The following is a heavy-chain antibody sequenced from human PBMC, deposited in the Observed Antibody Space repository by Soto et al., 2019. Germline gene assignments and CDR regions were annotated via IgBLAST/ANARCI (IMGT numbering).Heavy chain of an antibody. Sequence: QVQLVQSGAEVKKPGASVKVSCKASGYTFTSYYMHWVRQAPGQGLEWMGIINPSGGSTSYAQKFQCSVTMTRDTSTSTVYMELSSLRSEDTAVYYCARVWATAMVMEREDWFDPWGQGTLVTVSS. CDR3: ARVWATAMVMEREDWFDP. D-gene: IGHD5-18*01. J-gene: IGHJ5*02. V-gene: IGHV1-46*01. CDR2: INPSGGST. CDR1: GYTFTSYY.